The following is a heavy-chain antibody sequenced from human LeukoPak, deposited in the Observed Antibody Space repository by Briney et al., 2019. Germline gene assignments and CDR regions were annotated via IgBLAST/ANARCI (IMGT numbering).Heavy chain of an antibody. CDR3: ARTAPIDILTGYYKGYYYYYMDV. Sequence: SETLSLTCTVSGGSISSSSYYWGWIRQPPGKGLEWIGSIYYSGSTYYNPSLKSRVTISVDTSKNQFSLKLSSVTAADTAVYYCARTAPIDILTGYYKGYYYYYMDVWGKGTTVTVSS. J-gene: IGHJ6*03. CDR1: GGSISSSSYY. V-gene: IGHV4-39*07. D-gene: IGHD3-9*01. CDR2: IYYSGST.